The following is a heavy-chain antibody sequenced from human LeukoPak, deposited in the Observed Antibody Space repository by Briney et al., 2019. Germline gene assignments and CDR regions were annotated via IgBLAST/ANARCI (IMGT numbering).Heavy chain of an antibody. D-gene: IGHD3-22*01. CDR3: ASTPYYYDSSGYYYDYYFDY. J-gene: IGHJ4*02. CDR2: IIPILGIA. V-gene: IGHV1-69*04. CDR1: GGTFSSYA. Sequence: ASVKVSCKASGGTFSSYAISWVRQAPGQGLEWMGRIIPILGIANYAQKFQGRVTITADKSTSTAYMELSSLRSEDTAVYYCASTPYYYDSSGYYYDYYFDYWGQGTLVTVSS.